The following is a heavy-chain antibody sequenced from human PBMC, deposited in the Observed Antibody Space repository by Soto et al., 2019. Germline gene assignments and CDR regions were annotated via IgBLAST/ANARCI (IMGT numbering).Heavy chain of an antibody. J-gene: IGHJ3*02. D-gene: IGHD2-15*01. CDR2: IYYSGST. CDR3: ARVIPRLGHCSGGSCYHDAFEI. CDR1: GGSVSSGSYY. Sequence: SETLSLTCTVSGGSVSSGSYYWSWIRQPPGKGLEWIGYIYYSGSTNYNPSLKSRVTISVDTSKNQFSLKLSSVTAADTAVYYCARVIPRLGHCSGGSCYHDAFEIWGQGTMVTVSS. V-gene: IGHV4-61*01.